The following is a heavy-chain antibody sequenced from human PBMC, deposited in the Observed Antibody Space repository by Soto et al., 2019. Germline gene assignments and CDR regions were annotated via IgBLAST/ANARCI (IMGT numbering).Heavy chain of an antibody. Sequence: QLQLQESGPGLVKPSETLSLTCTVSGGSISSSSYYWGWIRQPPGKGLEWIGSIYYSGSTYYNPSLKSRVTISVDTSKNQLSLKLSSVTAADTAVYYCARQEIKGFYDILTGYSPGLDYWGQGTLVTVSS. CDR3: ARQEIKGFYDILTGYSPGLDY. CDR1: GGSISSSSYY. D-gene: IGHD3-9*01. CDR2: IYYSGST. J-gene: IGHJ4*02. V-gene: IGHV4-39*01.